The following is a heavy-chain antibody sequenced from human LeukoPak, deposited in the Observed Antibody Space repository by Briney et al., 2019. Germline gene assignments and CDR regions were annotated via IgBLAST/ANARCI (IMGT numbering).Heavy chain of an antibody. J-gene: IGHJ4*02. CDR2: IYYSGST. V-gene: IGHV4-39*01. CDR3: ARQVFGAVAVYYFDY. CDR1: GGSISSSSYY. Sequence: SETLSLTCTVSGGSISSSSYYWGWIRQPPGKGLEWIGSIYYSGSTYYNLSLKSRVTISVDTSKNQFSLKLSSVTAADTAVYYCARQVFGAVAVYYFDYWGQGTLVTVSS. D-gene: IGHD6-19*01.